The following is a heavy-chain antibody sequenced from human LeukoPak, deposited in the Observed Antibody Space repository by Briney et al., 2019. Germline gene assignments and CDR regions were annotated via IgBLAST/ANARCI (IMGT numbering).Heavy chain of an antibody. V-gene: IGHV3-30*03. Sequence: PGTSLRLSRTTSGFTSGFFAMHWVRQAPGKGLEWVAVMSYDGRYRYYAESAKGRFTISIDNSKRTLYLEMSSLRPEDTALYYCARSRLSYGSESYYCFDYWGHGTLVTVSS. CDR1: GFTSGFFA. J-gene: IGHJ4*01. CDR3: ARSRLSYGSESYYCFDY. D-gene: IGHD3-10*01. CDR2: MSYDGRYR.